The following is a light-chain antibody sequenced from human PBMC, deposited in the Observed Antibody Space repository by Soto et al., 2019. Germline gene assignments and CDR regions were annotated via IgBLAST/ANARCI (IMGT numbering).Light chain of an antibody. CDR2: WAS. CDR1: QSLLSSCNKRDQ. V-gene: IGKV4-1*01. CDR3: QHYFTTPIT. Sequence: IVMTQSPDSLALSLGERATINCKSSQSLLSSCNKRDQIAWYQKKPGQPPKLLIYWASTRDSGVPDRFSGSGSGTDFTLTVSSLQAEDVAIYFCQHYFTTPITFGQGTRLEIK. J-gene: IGKJ5*01.